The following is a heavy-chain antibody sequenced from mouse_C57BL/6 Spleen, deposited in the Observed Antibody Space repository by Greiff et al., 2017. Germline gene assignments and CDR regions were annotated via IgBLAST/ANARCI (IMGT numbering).Heavy chain of an antibody. D-gene: IGHD4-1*01. CDR1: GYTFTGYW. J-gene: IGHJ3*01. Sequence: VQLQQPGAELVKPGASVKMSCKASGYTFTGYWLNWVKQRPGQGLEWIGDIYPGSGSTNYNEKFKSKATLTVDTSSSTAYMQLSSLTSEDSAVYYGARIESWDGGVAGWGQGTLVT. V-gene: IGHV1-55*01. CDR3: ARIESWDGGVAG. CDR2: IYPGSGST.